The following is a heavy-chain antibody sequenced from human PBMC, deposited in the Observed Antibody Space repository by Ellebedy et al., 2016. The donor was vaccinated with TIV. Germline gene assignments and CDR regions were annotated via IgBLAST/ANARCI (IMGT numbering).Heavy chain of an antibody. V-gene: IGHV1-3*01. CDR1: KDTFTSYT. D-gene: IGHD3-10*01. J-gene: IGHJ4*02. Sequence: ASVKVSCXASKDTFTSYTFHWVRQAPGQRLEWMGWINAGNDDTKYSQKFQGRVTITRDTSASTAYMELSSLRSEDTAVYYCARVLWFGELLPNVGGYWGQGTLVTVSS. CDR2: INAGNDDT. CDR3: ARVLWFGELLPNVGGY.